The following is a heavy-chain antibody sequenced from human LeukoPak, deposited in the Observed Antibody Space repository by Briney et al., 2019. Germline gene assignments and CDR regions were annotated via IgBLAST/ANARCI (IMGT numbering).Heavy chain of an antibody. CDR2: INPNSGGT. J-gene: IGHJ4*02. D-gene: IGHD1-26*01. V-gene: IGHV1-2*02. CDR1: GYTFTGYY. CDR3: ARDPYLRSGEWELPGDY. Sequence: ASVKVSCKASGYTFTGYYMHWVRQAPGQGLEWMGWINPNSGGTNYAQKFQGRVTMTGDTSISTAYMELSRLRSDDTAVYYCARDPYLRSGEWELPGDYWGQGTPVTVSS.